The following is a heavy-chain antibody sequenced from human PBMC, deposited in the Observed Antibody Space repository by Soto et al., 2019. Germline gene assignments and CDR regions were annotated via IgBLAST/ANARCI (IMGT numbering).Heavy chain of an antibody. J-gene: IGHJ1*01. CDR1: GFTFISYA. CDR2: ISGSGGST. CDR3: AKDRRGSYPEYFQH. Sequence: WGSLRLSCAASGFTFISYAIILFRHSPGKGLEWVSAISGSGGSTYYADSVKGRFTISRDNSKNTLYLQMNSLRAEDTAVYYCAKDRRGSYPEYFQHWGQGTLVTVSS. D-gene: IGHD1-26*01. V-gene: IGHV3-23*01.